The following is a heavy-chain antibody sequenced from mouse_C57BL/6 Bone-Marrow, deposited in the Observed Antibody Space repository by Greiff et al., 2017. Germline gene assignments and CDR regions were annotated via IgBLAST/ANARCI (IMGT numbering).Heavy chain of an antibody. Sequence: QVQLQQPGAELVKPGASVKMSCKASGYTFTSYWITWVKQRPGQGLEWIGDIYPGSGSTNYNEKFKSKATLTVDTSSSTAYMQLSSLTSEDSAVYYCAGEGYYGSSSAWFAYWGQGTLVTVSA. V-gene: IGHV1-55*01. J-gene: IGHJ3*01. CDR2: IYPGSGST. CDR3: AGEGYYGSSSAWFAY. D-gene: IGHD1-1*01. CDR1: GYTFTSYW.